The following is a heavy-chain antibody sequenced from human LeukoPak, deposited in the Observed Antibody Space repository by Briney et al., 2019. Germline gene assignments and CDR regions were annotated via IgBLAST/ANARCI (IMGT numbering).Heavy chain of an antibody. CDR1: GFTFSNCA. J-gene: IGHJ4*02. D-gene: IGHD2-15*01. Sequence: GGSLRLSCAASGFTFSNCAINWVRQAPGKGLEWFSSISTTGIYRNYADSVKGRFTISRDNTRNSVFLQMNDLKAEDTAVYYCARIQTSSGASHYYFDYWGQGTLVTVSS. CDR2: ISTTGIYR. V-gene: IGHV3-21*01. CDR3: ARIQTSSGASHYYFDY.